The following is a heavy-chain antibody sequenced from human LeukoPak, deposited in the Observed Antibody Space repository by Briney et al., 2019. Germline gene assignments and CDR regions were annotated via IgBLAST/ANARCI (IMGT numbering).Heavy chain of an antibody. CDR2: INSDGSDM. CDR3: ARDSRWYNGRYYDEGIDY. Sequence: GGSLRLSCTGSGFTFSGYWMHWVRQVPGKGLVWVSRINSDGSDMSYADSVKGRFTISRDNAKNTVYLQMNSLRAEDTALYYCARDSRWYNGRYYDEGIDYWGQGTLVTVSS. CDR1: GFTFSGYW. D-gene: IGHD1-26*01. V-gene: IGHV3-74*01. J-gene: IGHJ4*02.